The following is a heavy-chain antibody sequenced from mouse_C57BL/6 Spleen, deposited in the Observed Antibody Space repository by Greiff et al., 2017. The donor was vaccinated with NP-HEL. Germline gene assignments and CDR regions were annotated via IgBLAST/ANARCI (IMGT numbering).Heavy chain of an antibody. D-gene: IGHD2-1*01. CDR1: GYSFTGYY. CDR2: INPSTGGT. J-gene: IGHJ3*01. CDR3: APLYYGNPWFAY. Sequence: EVQLQESGPELVKPGASVKISCKASGYSFTGYYMNWVKQSPEKSLEWIGEINPSTGGTTYNQKFKAKATLTVDKSSSTAYMQLKSLTSEDSAVYYCAPLYYGNPWFAYWGQGTLVTVSA. V-gene: IGHV1-42*01.